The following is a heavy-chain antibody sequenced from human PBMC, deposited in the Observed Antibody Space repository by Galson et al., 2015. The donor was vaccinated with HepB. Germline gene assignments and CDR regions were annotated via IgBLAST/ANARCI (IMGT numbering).Heavy chain of an antibody. J-gene: IGHJ4*02. Sequence: SLRLSCAASGFNFSSYGMHWVRQAPGKGLEWVAVIWYDGSNKYYADSVKGRFTISRDNSKNTLYLQMNSLRADETAVYYCARDTGSYYVYYFDYCGQGTLVTVSS. CDR2: IWYDGSNK. V-gene: IGHV3-33*08. D-gene: IGHD1-26*01. CDR3: ARDTGSYYVYYFDY. CDR1: GFNFSSYG.